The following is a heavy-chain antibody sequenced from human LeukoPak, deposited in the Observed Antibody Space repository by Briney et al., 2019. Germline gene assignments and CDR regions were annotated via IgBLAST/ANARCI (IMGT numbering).Heavy chain of an antibody. CDR3: ARERVGATSGYYYYYMDV. D-gene: IGHD1-26*01. Sequence: SETLSLTCTVSGGSISSYYWSWIRQPPGKGLEWIGYIYYSGSTNYNPSLKSRVTISVDTSKNQFSLKLSSVTAADTAVYYCARERVGATSGYYYYYMDVWGKGTTVTISS. CDR1: GGSISSYY. J-gene: IGHJ6*03. CDR2: IYYSGST. V-gene: IGHV4-59*01.